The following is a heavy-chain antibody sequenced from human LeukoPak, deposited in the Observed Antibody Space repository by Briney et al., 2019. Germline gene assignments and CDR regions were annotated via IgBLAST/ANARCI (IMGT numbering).Heavy chain of an antibody. V-gene: IGHV5-51*01. CDR2: IYPDNSDT. J-gene: IGHJ3*01. D-gene: IGHD1-26*01. CDR3: ARPPYSASYRAFDV. Sequence: GESLKISCKGSGYSFSSYWIGWVRQMPGKGLEWMGIIYPDNSDTRYSPSFQGQVTISADKSISTAYLQWSSLKASDSAMYYCARPPYSASYRAFDVWGQGTMVTVS. CDR1: GYSFSSYW.